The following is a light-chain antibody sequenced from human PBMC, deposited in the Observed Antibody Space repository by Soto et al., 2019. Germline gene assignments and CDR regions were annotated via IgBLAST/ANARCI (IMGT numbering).Light chain of an antibody. J-gene: IGKJ4*01. CDR3: QQRGTSLT. V-gene: IGKV3-11*01. CDR1: QSVSSY. CDR2: DSS. Sequence: ENVLTQSPATLSLSPGERATLSCRASQSVSSYLAWYQQKPGQAPRLLIYDSSNRATGIPARFSGSGSGTDFTLTIISLEPEDFAVYYCQQRGTSLTFGGGTKVEIK.